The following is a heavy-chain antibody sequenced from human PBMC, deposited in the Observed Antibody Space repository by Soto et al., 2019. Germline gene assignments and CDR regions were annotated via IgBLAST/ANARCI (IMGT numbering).Heavy chain of an antibody. V-gene: IGHV3-23*01. Sequence: EVQILESGGGLVQPGGSLRLSCAASGFTFSSSSMNWVRQAPGKGLGWVSVISGSDGRTYYADSVKGRFTISRDNSKNTLYLDINSLRAEDTAVYYCAKSLDINWKNWFDPWGQGTLVTVSS. J-gene: IGHJ5*02. D-gene: IGHD1-1*01. CDR2: ISGSDGRT. CDR1: GFTFSSSS. CDR3: AKSLDINWKNWFDP.